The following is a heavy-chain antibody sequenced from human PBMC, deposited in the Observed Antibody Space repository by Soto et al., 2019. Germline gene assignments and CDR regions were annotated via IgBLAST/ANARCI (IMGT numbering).Heavy chain of an antibody. J-gene: IGHJ4*02. Sequence: EVQLLESGGGLVQPGGSLRISCSASGFTFNNYAMSWVRQAPGKGLEWVSAITDSGDDTYYIDSVKGRFTISRDNSKSTMYLHMNCLRAEDMAIYYCAKWGSSSWSPNYNFDYWGQVTLVAVSS. V-gene: IGHV3-23*01. CDR1: GFTFNNYA. D-gene: IGHD2-2*01. CDR3: AKWGSSSWSPNYNFDY. CDR2: ITDSGDDT.